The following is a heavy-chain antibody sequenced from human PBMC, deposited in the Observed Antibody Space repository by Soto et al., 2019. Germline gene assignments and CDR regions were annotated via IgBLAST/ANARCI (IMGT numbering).Heavy chain of an antibody. J-gene: IGHJ4*02. CDR2: ISGSGDST. V-gene: IGHV3-23*01. D-gene: IGHD3-22*01. CDR1: GFTFSNYA. Sequence: GGSLRLSCAASGFTFSNYAMSWVRQAPGKGLDWVSAISGSGDSTYYAESVKGRFTISRDNSKNTLYLQMNSLGAEDTAVYYCASRNYYDTSGYYYWYYFDFWGQGALVTVSS. CDR3: ASRNYYDTSGYYYWYYFDF.